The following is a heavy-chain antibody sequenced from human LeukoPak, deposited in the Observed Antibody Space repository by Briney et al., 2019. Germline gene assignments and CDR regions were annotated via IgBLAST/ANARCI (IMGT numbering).Heavy chain of an antibody. V-gene: IGHV3-30-3*01. CDR3: AREYGMDV. CDR1: GLTFSSYS. Sequence: GGSLRLSCAASGLTFSSYSVHWVRQAPGKGLEWVAVISYDGSNKYYADSVKGRFTISRDNSKNTLYLQMNSLRAEDTAVYYCAREYGMDVWGQGTTVTVSS. J-gene: IGHJ6*02. CDR2: ISYDGSNK.